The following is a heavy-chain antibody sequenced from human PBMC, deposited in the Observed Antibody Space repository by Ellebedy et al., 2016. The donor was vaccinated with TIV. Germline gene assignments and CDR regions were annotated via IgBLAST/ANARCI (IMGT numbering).Heavy chain of an antibody. CDR3: AKDAVVVIATNYYYYMDV. CDR1: GFTFSSYG. V-gene: IGHV3-30*18. Sequence: GESLKISXAASGFTFSSYGMHWVRQAPGKGLEWVAVISYNGSNKYYADSVKGRFTISRDNSKNTLYLQMNSLRAEDTAVYYCAKDAVVVIATNYYYYMDVWGKGTTVTVSS. J-gene: IGHJ6*03. D-gene: IGHD2-21*01. CDR2: ISYNGSNK.